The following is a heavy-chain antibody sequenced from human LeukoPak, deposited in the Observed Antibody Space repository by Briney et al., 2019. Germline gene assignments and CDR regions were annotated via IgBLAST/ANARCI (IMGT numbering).Heavy chain of an antibody. CDR2: IRYDGSNK. D-gene: IGHD2-2*01. V-gene: IGHV3-30*02. CDR3: AKDAVVVVPAAMFDY. J-gene: IGHJ4*02. Sequence: PGGSLRLSCAASGFTFSSYGMHWVRQAPGKGLEWVAFIRYDGSNKYYADSVKGRFTISRDNSKNTLYLQMNSLRAEDTAVYYCAKDAVVVVPAAMFDYWGQGTLVTVSS. CDR1: GFTFSSYG.